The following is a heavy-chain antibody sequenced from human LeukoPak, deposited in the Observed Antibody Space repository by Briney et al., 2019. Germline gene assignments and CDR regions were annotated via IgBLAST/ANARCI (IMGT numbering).Heavy chain of an antibody. V-gene: IGHV3-21*01. CDR3: ASPGGLPATAN. CDR1: GFTFSSYS. D-gene: IGHD2-2*01. J-gene: IGHJ4*02. CDR2: ISSSSSYI. Sequence: GXXLRPSCAASGFTFSSYSMNWVRQAPGKGLEWVSSISSSSSYIYYADSVKGRFTISRDNAKNSLYLQMNSLRAEDTAVYYCASPGGLPATANWGQGTLVTVSS.